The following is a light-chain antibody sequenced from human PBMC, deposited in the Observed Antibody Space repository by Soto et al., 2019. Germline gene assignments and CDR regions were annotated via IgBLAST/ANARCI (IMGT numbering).Light chain of an antibody. Sequence: DIVMTQSPLSLPVTPGEPASISCRSSQSLLHSDGYNYLDWYLQKPGQSPQLLIYLGSNRASGVPDRFSGGGSGTACTLKISRVEAEDVGVYYCMQALQTPATFGQGTKVEI. V-gene: IGKV2-28*01. CDR3: MQALQTPAT. CDR2: LGS. J-gene: IGKJ1*01. CDR1: QSLLHSDGYNY.